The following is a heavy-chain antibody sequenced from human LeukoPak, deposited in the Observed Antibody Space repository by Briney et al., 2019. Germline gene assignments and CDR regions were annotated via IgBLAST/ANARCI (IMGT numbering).Heavy chain of an antibody. D-gene: IGHD2-2*02. Sequence: KPGGSLRLACAASGFTFSNYYLSWIRQAPGKGLEWVSFISSSGSTIDYADSVKGRFSISRDNGKNSLYLQMNSLRAEDTAVYYCARDPGYCSSTSCYISKEGFDYWGQGTLVTVSS. CDR2: ISSSGSTI. J-gene: IGHJ4*02. CDR3: ARDPGYCSSTSCYISKEGFDY. CDR1: GFTFSNYY. V-gene: IGHV3-11*04.